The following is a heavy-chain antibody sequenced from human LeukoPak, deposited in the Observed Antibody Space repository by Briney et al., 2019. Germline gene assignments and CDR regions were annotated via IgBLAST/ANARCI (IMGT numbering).Heavy chain of an antibody. Sequence: SETLSLTCTVSGGSISSYYWSWIRQPPGKGLEWIGYIYYSGSTNYKSSLKSRVTISVDTSKNQFSLKLTSVTAADTAVYYCATYYYGSGTCFGPFDFWGQGILVTVSS. CDR3: ATYYYGSGTCFGPFDF. CDR1: GGSISSYY. CDR2: IYYSGST. J-gene: IGHJ4*02. V-gene: IGHV4-59*12. D-gene: IGHD3-10*01.